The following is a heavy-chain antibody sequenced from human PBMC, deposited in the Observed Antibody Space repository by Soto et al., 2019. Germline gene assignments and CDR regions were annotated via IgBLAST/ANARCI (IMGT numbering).Heavy chain of an antibody. CDR1: GDIVSSNSDA. CDR3: VRLVGNSWLDS. Sequence: SQTLSLTCAISGDIVSSNSDAWTWIRQSPSRGLEWLGRTYFRSRWSKWYDDYAVSVKSRITINADTSKNQFSLQLNSVTPEDKAVYYCVRLVGNSWLDSWGPGTLVTVSS. J-gene: IGHJ5*01. V-gene: IGHV6-1*01. CDR2: TYFRSRWSKWYD. D-gene: IGHD2-2*01.